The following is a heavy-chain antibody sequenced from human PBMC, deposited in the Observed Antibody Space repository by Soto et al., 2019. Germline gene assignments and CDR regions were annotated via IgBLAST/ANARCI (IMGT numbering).Heavy chain of an antibody. V-gene: IGHV4-39*01. J-gene: IGHJ6*03. CDR1: GGSISSSSYY. CDR2: IYYSGST. D-gene: IGHD3-10*01. Sequence: PSETLSLTCTVSGGSISSSSYYWGWIRHPPGKGLEWIGSIYYSGSTYYNPSLKSRVTISVDTSKNQFSLKLSSVTAADTAVYYCARTMVGYYYYYYMDVWGKGTTVTVSS. CDR3: ARTMVGYYYYYYMDV.